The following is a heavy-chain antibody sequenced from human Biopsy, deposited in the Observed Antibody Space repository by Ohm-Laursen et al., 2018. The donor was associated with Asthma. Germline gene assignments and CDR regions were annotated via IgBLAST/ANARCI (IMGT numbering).Heavy chain of an antibody. V-gene: IGHV3-9*01. CDR1: GFKFDEYT. J-gene: IGHJ4*02. CDR3: AKVRSDWVITESFDY. D-gene: IGHD3-22*01. Sequence: SLRLSCAASGFKFDEYTMHWVRNGPGKGLEWVSGISWNSATIGYADSVEGRFTISRDNAKNSVFLHMDSLRPEDTAFYYCAKVRSDWVITESFDYWGQGVLVTVSS. CDR2: ISWNSATI.